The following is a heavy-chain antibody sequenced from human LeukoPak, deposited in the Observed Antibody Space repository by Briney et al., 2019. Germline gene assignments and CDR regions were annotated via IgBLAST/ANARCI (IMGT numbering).Heavy chain of an antibody. CDR1: GYTFTSYD. V-gene: IGHV1-8*01. D-gene: IGHD6-13*01. CDR3: ARVRGKGQLAREDH. J-gene: IGHJ4*02. CDR2: MNPNSGNT. Sequence: ASVKVSCKAPGYTFTSYDINWVRQATGQGLEWMGWMNPNSGNTGYAQKFQGRVTMTRNTSISTAYMELSSLRSEDTAVYYCARVRGKGQLAREDHWGQGTLVTVSS.